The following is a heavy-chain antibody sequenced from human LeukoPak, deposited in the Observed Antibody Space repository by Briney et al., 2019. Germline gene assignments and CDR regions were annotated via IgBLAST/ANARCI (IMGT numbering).Heavy chain of an antibody. J-gene: IGHJ4*02. CDR1: GFLFSSYS. D-gene: IGHD2-8*02. CDR2: ISSRGTTT. CDR3: ARKGSGGWDDY. Sequence: GGSLRLSCAASGFLFSSYSMPWVRQTPGKGPEYVAAISSRGTTTHYGDSVQGRFIVSRDNSNYTLYLRMGGLRPDDTAVYFCARKGSGGWDDYWGRGTLVIVSS. V-gene: IGHV3-64*02.